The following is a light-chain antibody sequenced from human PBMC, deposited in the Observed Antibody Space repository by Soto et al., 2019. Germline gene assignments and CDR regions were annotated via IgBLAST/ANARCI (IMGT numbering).Light chain of an antibody. V-gene: IGKV3-15*01. J-gene: IGKJ4*01. CDR3: QQYNNLIT. CDR1: QSVSSN. CDR2: GAS. Sequence: EIVMTQSPATLSVSPGERATLSCRASQSVSSNLAWYQQKPGQAPRLLIYGASTRATGIPARFSGSGSGTEFTLTISSLQSEDFAVYYCQQYNNLITFGGGNKVEIK.